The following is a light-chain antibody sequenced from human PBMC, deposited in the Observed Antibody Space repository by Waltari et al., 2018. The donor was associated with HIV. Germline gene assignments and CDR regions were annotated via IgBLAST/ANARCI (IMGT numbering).Light chain of an antibody. CDR1: QDIGRD. CDR2: AAS. V-gene: IGKV1-9*01. Sequence: DIQLTQSPSFLSASVGDRVSITCRASQDIGRDLAWYQQKPGKAPELLISAASNLQSGVPIRFSGSGSETEFTLTINSLQPEDSATYSCQQLNTYPLTFGGGTRVDIK. J-gene: IGKJ4*01. CDR3: QQLNTYPLT.